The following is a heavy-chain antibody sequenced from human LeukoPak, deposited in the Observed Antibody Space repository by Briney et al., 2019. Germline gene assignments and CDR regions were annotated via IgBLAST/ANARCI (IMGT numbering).Heavy chain of an antibody. CDR3: ARAQMATIGGYDY. D-gene: IGHD5-24*01. Sequence: GGSLRLSCAASGFTFSSYGMHWVRQAPGKGLEWVAVIWYDGSKKYYADSVKGRFTISRDNSKNTLYLQMNSLRAEDTAVYYCARAQMATIGGYDYWGQEPWSPSPQ. V-gene: IGHV3-33*01. J-gene: IGHJ4*01. CDR1: GFTFSSYG. CDR2: IWYDGSKK.